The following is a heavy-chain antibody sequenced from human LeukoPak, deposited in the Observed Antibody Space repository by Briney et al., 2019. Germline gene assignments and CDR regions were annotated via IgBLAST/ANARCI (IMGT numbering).Heavy chain of an antibody. CDR2: ISWNSGSI. CDR3: ARGAPIVRDYFDY. V-gene: IGHV3-9*01. Sequence: GGSLRLSCAASGFTFDDYAMHWVRHAPGKGLEWVSGISWNSGSIGYADSVKGRFTISRDNAKNSLYLQMNSLRAEDTAVYYCARGAPIVRDYFDYWGQGTLVTVSS. D-gene: IGHD2/OR15-2a*01. J-gene: IGHJ4*02. CDR1: GFTFDDYA.